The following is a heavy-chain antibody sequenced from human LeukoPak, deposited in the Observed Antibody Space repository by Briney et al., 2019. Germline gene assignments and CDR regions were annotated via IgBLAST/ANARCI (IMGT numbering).Heavy chain of an antibody. CDR1: GGSISSSSYY. CDR2: IYYSGST. D-gene: IGHD3-3*01. CDR3: ARYYDFWSGYYPSNYYYYMDV. Sequence: PSETLSLTCTVSGGSISSSSYYWGWIRPPPGKGLEWIGSIYYSGSTYYNPSLKSRVTISVDTSKNQFSLKLSSVTAADTAVYYCARYYDFWSGYYPSNYYYYMDVWGKGTTVTVSS. V-gene: IGHV4-39*01. J-gene: IGHJ6*03.